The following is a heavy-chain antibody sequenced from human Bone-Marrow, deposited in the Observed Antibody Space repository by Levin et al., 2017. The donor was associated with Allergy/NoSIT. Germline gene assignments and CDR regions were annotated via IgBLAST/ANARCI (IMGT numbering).Heavy chain of an antibody. J-gene: IGHJ4*02. CDR3: ARVLVGPSPRVSSTSRTFDY. CDR2: INPNSGGT. CDR1: GYTFTGYY. V-gene: IGHV1-2*06. Sequence: GASVKVSCKASGYTFTGYYMHWVRQAPGQGLEWMGRINPNSGGTNYAQKFQGRVTMTRDTSISTAYMELSRLRSDDTAVYYCARVLVGPSPRVSSTSRTFDYWGQGTLVTVSS. D-gene: IGHD2-2*01.